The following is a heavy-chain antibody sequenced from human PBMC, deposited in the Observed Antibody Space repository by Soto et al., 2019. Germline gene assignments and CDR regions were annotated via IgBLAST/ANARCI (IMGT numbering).Heavy chain of an antibody. J-gene: IGHJ4*02. CDR2: IYYTGNS. CDR3: AREQWGFDS. V-gene: IGHV4-31*03. D-gene: IGHD6-19*01. CDR1: GGSITTNGHY. Sequence: QVQLQESGPELVKPSQTLSLTCSVSGGSITTNGHYWTWIRQHPGQGLEWIAYIYYTGNSYLNPSPRXRXSXSVATSKNQFSLELRSVTAADTAVYYCAREQWGFDSWGQGTLVTVSS.